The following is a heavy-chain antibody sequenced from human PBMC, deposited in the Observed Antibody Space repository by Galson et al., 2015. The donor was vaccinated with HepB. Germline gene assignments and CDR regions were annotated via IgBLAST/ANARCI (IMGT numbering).Heavy chain of an antibody. D-gene: IGHD3-22*01. CDR1: GGTFSSYA. J-gene: IGHJ5*02. CDR2: IIPIFGTA. CDR3: ARDPKPLLSSGPTHWFDP. V-gene: IGHV1-69*13. Sequence: SVKVSCKASGGTFSSYAISWVRQAPGQGLEWMGGIIPIFGTANYAQKFQGRVTITADESTSTAYMELSSLRSEDTAVYYCARDPKPLLSSGPTHWFDPWGQGTLVTVSS.